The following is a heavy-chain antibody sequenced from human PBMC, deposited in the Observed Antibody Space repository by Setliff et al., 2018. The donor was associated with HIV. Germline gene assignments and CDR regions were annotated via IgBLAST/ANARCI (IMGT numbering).Heavy chain of an antibody. V-gene: IGHV1-18*01. CDR3: ARGGPARVALLYWFDP. CDR2: INTYNGNT. CDR1: GYTFTSYD. D-gene: IGHD2-21*01. J-gene: IGHJ5*02. Sequence: ASVKVSCKASGYTFTSYDISWLRQAPGQGLEWMGWINTYNGNTKYGQKFQGSVTMTTDTSTSTVYMELRNLRSDDTAVYFCARGGPARVALLYWFDPWGQGTLVTVSS.